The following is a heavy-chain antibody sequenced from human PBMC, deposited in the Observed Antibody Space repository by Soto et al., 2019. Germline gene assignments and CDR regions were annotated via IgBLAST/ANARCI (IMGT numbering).Heavy chain of an antibody. CDR2: INQGGSEE. D-gene: IGHD4-17*01. Sequence: EVQLVESGGGLVQPGGSLRLSCAASGFTFSNYWMSWVRQAPGKGLEWVAKINQGGSEEWSAGSVKGPFTIPRDNAKNSLYLQLNSLGAEDTAVYYCVKDDGDYSFDYWGQGTLVTVSS. V-gene: IGHV3-7*03. CDR3: VKDDGDYSFDY. CDR1: GFTFSNYW. J-gene: IGHJ4*02.